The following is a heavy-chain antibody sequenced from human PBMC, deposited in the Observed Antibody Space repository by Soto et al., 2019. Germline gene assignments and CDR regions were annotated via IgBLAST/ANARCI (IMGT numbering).Heavy chain of an antibody. CDR3: AAERVAAAGYSLDN. Sequence: GPVPVSFRASGSSFTSCYMHWVRQAPGQGLEWMGIINPSGGSTSYAQKFQGRVTMTRDTSTSTVYMELSSLRSEDTAVYYCAAERVAAAGYSLDNWGQGTLVTVSS. J-gene: IGHJ4*02. D-gene: IGHD6-13*01. CDR2: INPSGGST. CDR1: GSSFTSCY. V-gene: IGHV1-46*01.